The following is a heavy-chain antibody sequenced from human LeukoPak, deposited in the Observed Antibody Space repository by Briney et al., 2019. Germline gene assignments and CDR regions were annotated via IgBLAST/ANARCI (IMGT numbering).Heavy chain of an antibody. CDR1: GFVFRNYA. D-gene: IGHD4-17*01. J-gene: IGHJ3*01. Sequence: GVSLRLSCVGSGFVFRNYAMTWVRQAPGKGPEWVSSITGSGTTITYAVSVKGRFTISRDNSVDTLYLQMNRLSAEDTAVYYCGKDPNGDYVGAFDFWGQGTMVTVSS. CDR3: GKDPNGDYVGAFDF. CDR2: ITGSGTTI. V-gene: IGHV3-23*01.